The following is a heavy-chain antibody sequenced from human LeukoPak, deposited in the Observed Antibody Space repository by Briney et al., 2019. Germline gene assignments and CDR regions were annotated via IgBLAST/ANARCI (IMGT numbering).Heavy chain of an antibody. Sequence: SETLSLTCTVSGGSITSTLNYWGWFRQSSGKGLEWIGSIYYSGSTYYNPSLKSRVTISVDTSKNQFSLRLTSVTAADTAVYFCAGQPENTRGFYWGQGTLVTVSS. CDR1: GGSITSTLNY. J-gene: IGHJ1*01. D-gene: IGHD2-2*01. CDR3: AGQPENTRGFY. CDR2: IYYSGST. V-gene: IGHV4-39*01.